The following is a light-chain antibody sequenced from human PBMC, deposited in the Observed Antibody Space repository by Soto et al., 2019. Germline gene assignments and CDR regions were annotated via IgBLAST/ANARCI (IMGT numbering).Light chain of an antibody. CDR2: TAS. Sequence: IQMTQSPSSLSAYVGDRVTITWQASQNINNYLGWYQQKQGKAPKLMIYTASTLQSGVPSRFSVSVSGADFTITIRRLQKEDSSTYYCLHEYSYPRTFCQGTKVDIK. CDR3: LHEYSYPRT. CDR1: QNINNY. J-gene: IGKJ1*01. V-gene: IGKV1-6*01.